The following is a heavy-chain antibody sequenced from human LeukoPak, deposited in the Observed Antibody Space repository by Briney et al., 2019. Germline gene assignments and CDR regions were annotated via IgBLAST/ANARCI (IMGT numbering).Heavy chain of an antibody. Sequence: PGGSLRLSCAASEFMFSGYIMHWVRQAPGKGLEWVALISYDETGKYYADSVKGRFTISRDNSENTLYLQMNSLRVEDTAVYYCARDPRGGGYLDYWGQGALVTVSS. J-gene: IGHJ4*02. CDR1: EFMFSGYI. CDR2: ISYDETGK. CDR3: ARDPRGGGYLDY. D-gene: IGHD2-15*01. V-gene: IGHV3-30*04.